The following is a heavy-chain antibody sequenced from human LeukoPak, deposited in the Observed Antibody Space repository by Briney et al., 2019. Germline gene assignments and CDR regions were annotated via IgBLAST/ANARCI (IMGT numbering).Heavy chain of an antibody. J-gene: IGHJ4*02. CDR1: GFTFSDYS. D-gene: IGHD3-10*01. CDR2: ISGRNYI. Sequence: GGSLRLSCTASGFTFSDYSMSCIRQAPGKGLEWVSYISGRNYITYADSVKGRFTISRDNAKNSLFVQMNSLRAEDTAVYYCVRVRGGYFDFWGQGTLVTVSS. V-gene: IGHV3-11*05. CDR3: VRVRGGYFDF.